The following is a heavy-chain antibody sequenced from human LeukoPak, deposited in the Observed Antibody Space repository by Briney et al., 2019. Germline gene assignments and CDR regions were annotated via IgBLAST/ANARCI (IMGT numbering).Heavy chain of an antibody. Sequence: TSETLSLTCTVSGGSISSYYWSWIRQPPGKGLEWIGYIYYSGSTNYNPSLKSRVTISVDTSKNQFSLKLSSVTAADTAVYYCARAQIGSSWEVDAFDIWGQGTMVTVSS. CDR1: GGSISSYY. D-gene: IGHD6-13*01. CDR3: ARAQIGSSWEVDAFDI. J-gene: IGHJ3*02. V-gene: IGHV4-59*12. CDR2: IYYSGST.